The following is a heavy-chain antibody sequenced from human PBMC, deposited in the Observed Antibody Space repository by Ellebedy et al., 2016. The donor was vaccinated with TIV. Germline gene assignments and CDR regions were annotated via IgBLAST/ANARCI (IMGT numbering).Heavy chain of an antibody. CDR1: GYSFINYA. J-gene: IGHJ2*01. V-gene: IGHV7-4-1*02. CDR2: INTNTGNP. D-gene: IGHD6-13*01. CDR3: ARAAAAGFFWYFDL. Sequence: AASVQVSCKASGYSFINYAMNWARQAPGQGLEWVGWINTNTGNPTYAQGFTGRFVFSLDTSVSTAYLHISSLKAEDTAVYYCARAAAAGFFWYFDLWGRGTLVTVSS.